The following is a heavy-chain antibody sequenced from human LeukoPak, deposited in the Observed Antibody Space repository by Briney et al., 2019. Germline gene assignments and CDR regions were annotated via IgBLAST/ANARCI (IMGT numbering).Heavy chain of an antibody. Sequence: SGTLSLTCAVSGGSISRSNWWSWIRQAPGKGLEWIGEIYHTGSTNYNPSLKSRVTISVDESRNQLSLKLNSATAADTAVYYCARGGGGGYYSSSWFDPWGQGTLVTVSS. V-gene: IGHV4-4*02. CDR3: ARGGGGGYYSSSWFDP. CDR1: GGSISRSNW. J-gene: IGHJ5*02. CDR2: IYHTGST. D-gene: IGHD3-22*01.